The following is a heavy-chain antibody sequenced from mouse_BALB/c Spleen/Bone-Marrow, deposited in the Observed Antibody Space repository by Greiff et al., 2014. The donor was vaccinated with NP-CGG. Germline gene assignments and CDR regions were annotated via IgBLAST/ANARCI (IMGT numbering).Heavy chain of an antibody. CDR1: GYTFTSYW. V-gene: IGHV1-7*01. Sequence: QVYVKQSGAELAKPGASVKMSCKASGYTFTSYWMHWVKQRPGQGLEWIGYINPSTGYTEYNQKFKDKATLTADKSSSTAYMQLSSLTSEDSAVYYCARGGNWDGFAYWGQGTLVTVSA. CDR3: ARGGNWDGFAY. CDR2: INPSTGYT. D-gene: IGHD4-1*01. J-gene: IGHJ3*01.